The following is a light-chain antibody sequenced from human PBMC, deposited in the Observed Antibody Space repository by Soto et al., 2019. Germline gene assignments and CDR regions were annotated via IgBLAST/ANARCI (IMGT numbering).Light chain of an antibody. J-gene: IGLJ1*01. CDR2: NVS. CDR3: SSYTSSNTYV. Sequence: QAASVSGSPGQSIAISCTGTSSDVGGYNSVSWYQQHPGKAPKLMIYNVSNRPSGVSDRFSGSKSGNTASLTISGLQAEDEADYYCSSYTSSNTYVFGTGTKLTVL. CDR1: SSDVGGYNS. V-gene: IGLV2-14*03.